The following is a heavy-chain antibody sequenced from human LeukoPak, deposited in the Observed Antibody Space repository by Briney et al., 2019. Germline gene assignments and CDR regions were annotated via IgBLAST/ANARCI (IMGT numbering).Heavy chain of an antibody. Sequence: GESLKISCKASGYTFTRHWIGWVRQMPGKGLEWMGIIYPGDSDTRYSPSFQGQVTISADKSISTAYLQWSSLKASDTAMYYCARLGGSSWQAARYWGQGTLVTVSS. J-gene: IGHJ4*02. CDR3: ARLGGSSWQAARY. V-gene: IGHV5-51*01. CDR1: GYTFTRHW. D-gene: IGHD6-13*01. CDR2: IYPGDSDT.